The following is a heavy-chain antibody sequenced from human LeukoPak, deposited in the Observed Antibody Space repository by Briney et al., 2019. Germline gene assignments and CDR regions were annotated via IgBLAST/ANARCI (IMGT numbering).Heavy chain of an antibody. CDR3: ARDRSYGYGGEYFDY. Sequence: PGGSLRLSCAASGFTFSSYGMHWVRQAPGKGLEWVAVIWYDGSNKYYAGSVKGRFTISRDNSKKTLYLQMNSLRAEDTAVYYCARDRSYGYGGEYFDYWGQGTLVTVSS. D-gene: IGHD5-18*01. V-gene: IGHV3-33*01. CDR1: GFTFSSYG. CDR2: IWYDGSNK. J-gene: IGHJ4*02.